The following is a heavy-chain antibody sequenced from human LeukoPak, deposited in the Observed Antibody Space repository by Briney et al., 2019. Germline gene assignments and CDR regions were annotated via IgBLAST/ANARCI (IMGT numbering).Heavy chain of an antibody. D-gene: IGHD3-16*01. J-gene: IGHJ3*02. V-gene: IGHV3-72*01. CDR3: CRVGPRDYDAFDI. CDR2: IRRKVNRYTT. CDR1: GFTFSDHL. Sequence: PIGSLRVSCAAPGFTFSDHLMYWGRDAPGKGLERVCRIRRKVNRYTTEYAAYVKGSFNVSRDDSENSLSMQMNSLKSDDTAVYYCCRVGPRDYDAFDIWGQGTMVTVSS.